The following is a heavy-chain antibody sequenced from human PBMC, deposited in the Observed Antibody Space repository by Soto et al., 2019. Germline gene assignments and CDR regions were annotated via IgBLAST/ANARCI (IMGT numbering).Heavy chain of an antibody. D-gene: IGHD3-22*01. V-gene: IGHV3-21*01. J-gene: IGHJ3*02. CDR1: GFTFSSYS. Sequence: GGSLRLSCAASGFTFSSYSMNWVRQAPGKGLEWVSSISSSSSYIYYADSVKGRFTISRDNAKNSLYLQMNSLRAEDTAVYYCARDRRITMIVVVNAFDIWGQGTMVTVSS. CDR2: ISSSSSYI. CDR3: ARDRRITMIVVVNAFDI.